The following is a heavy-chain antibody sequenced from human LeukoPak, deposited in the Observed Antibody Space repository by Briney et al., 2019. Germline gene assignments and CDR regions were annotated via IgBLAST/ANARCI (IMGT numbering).Heavy chain of an antibody. CDR1: GFTFSDYY. CDR2: ISSSGSTI. Sequence: PGGSLRLSCAASGFTFSDYYMSWIRQAPGKGLEWVSYISSSGSTIYYADSVKGRFTISRDNSKNTLYLQMNSLRAKDTAVYYFSEGGGNYPFDYWGQGTVVTVSS. CDR3: SEGGGNYPFDY. V-gene: IGHV3-11*01. J-gene: IGHJ4*02. D-gene: IGHD1-26*01.